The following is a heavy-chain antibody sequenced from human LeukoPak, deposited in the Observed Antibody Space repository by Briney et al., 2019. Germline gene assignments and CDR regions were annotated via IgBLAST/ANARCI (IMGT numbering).Heavy chain of an antibody. CDR2: IYYTGST. Sequence: SETLSLTCTVSGGSINGYYWSWIRQSPGKGLESLGYIYYTGSTNYNPSLKRRVTMSVETSRNQFFLRLSSVTAADTAVYYCARFSEYYHSSVHYLDYWGQGTLVSVSS. J-gene: IGHJ4*02. D-gene: IGHD3-22*01. CDR1: GGSINGYY. CDR3: ARFSEYYHSSVHYLDY. V-gene: IGHV4-59*01.